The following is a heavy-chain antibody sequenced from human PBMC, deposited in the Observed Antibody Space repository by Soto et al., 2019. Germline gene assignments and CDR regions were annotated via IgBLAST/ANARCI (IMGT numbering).Heavy chain of an antibody. CDR3: GGMGQGAGLDY. Sequence: QITLKESGPTLVKPTQTLTLTCTFSGFSLSTSGVGVGWIRQPPGKALEWLALIYWDDDKRYSPSLKSRLTITKDTSKHQVVLTMTNMDPVDTATYYCGGMGQGAGLDYWGQGTLVTVSS. CDR1: GFSLSTSGVG. J-gene: IGHJ4*02. V-gene: IGHV2-5*02. D-gene: IGHD6-13*01. CDR2: IYWDDDK.